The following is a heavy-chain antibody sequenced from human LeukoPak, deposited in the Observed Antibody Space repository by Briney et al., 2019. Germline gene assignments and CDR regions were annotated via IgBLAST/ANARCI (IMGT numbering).Heavy chain of an antibody. Sequence: GGSLRLSCAASGFTVSSNYMSWVRQAPGKGLEWVSVIYSGGSTYYADSVKGRFTISRDNSKNTLYLQMNSLRAEDTAVYYCARGPLRSAAGIRRGSDYWGQGTLVTVSS. V-gene: IGHV3-53*01. D-gene: IGHD6-13*01. CDR1: GFTVSSNY. CDR3: ARGPLRSAAGIRRGSDY. CDR2: IYSGGST. J-gene: IGHJ4*02.